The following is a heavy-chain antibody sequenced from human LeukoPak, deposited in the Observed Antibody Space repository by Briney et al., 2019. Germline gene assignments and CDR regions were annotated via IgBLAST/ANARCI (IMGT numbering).Heavy chain of an antibody. Sequence: APVKVSCKASGYTFTSYYMHWVRQAPGQGLEWMGIINPSGGSTSYAQKFQGRVTMTRDTSTSTVYMELSSLRSEDTAVYYCARTSNSPGWFDPWGQGTLVTVSS. CDR1: GYTFTSYY. J-gene: IGHJ5*02. CDR2: INPSGGST. CDR3: ARTSNSPGWFDP. D-gene: IGHD1-1*01. V-gene: IGHV1-46*01.